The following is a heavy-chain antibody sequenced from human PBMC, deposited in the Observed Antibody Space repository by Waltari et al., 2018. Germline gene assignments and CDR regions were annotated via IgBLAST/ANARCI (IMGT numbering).Heavy chain of an antibody. J-gene: IGHJ3*02. Sequence: QVQLVQSVAEVKKPGASVKGSCKASGYTFTVYYMHWVRQATGQGLEWMGWINPNSGGTNYAQKFQGRVTMTRDTSISTAYMELSRLRSDDTAVYYWARARDCSSTSCFGSWDAFDIWGQGTMVTVSS. V-gene: IGHV1-2*02. CDR2: INPNSGGT. CDR1: GYTFTVYY. D-gene: IGHD2-2*01. CDR3: ARARDCSSTSCFGSWDAFDI.